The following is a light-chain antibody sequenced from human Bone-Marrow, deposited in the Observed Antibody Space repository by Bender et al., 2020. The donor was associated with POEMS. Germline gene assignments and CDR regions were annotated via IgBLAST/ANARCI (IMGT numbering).Light chain of an antibody. J-gene: IGLJ2*01. V-gene: IGLV2-14*03. CDR3: AAWDDSLSGIL. Sequence: QSALTQPASVSGSPGQSITISCTGSSSDIGAYNYVSWYQQHPGKAPKLVIYDVTNRPSGVSSRFSGSKSGNTASLAITGLRSEDEADYYCAAWDDSLSGILFGGGTKLTVL. CDR1: SSDIGAYNY. CDR2: DVT.